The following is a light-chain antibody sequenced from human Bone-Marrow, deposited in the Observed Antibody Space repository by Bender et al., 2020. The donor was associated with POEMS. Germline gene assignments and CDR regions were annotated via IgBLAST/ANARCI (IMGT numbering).Light chain of an antibody. CDR2: EGS. CDR3: CSYAGSSIL. J-gene: IGLJ3*02. CDR1: SGDVGNYNL. Sequence: QSALTQPASVSGSPGQSISFSCTGTSGDVGNYNLVSWYQQHPGKAPKLMIYEGSKRPSGVSNRFSGSKSGNTASLTISGLQAEDEADYYCCSYAGSSILFGGGTKLTVL. V-gene: IGLV2-23*01.